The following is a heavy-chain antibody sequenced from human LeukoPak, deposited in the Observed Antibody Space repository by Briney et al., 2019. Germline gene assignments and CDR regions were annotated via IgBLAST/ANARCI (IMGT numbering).Heavy chain of an antibody. V-gene: IGHV1-18*01. CDR2: ISAYNGNT. D-gene: IGHD2-21*02. CDR3: ARGEVVVVTENNWFAP. CDR1: GYTFTSYG. J-gene: IGHJ5*02. Sequence: ASVKVSCKASGYTFTSYGISWVRQAPGQGLEWMGWISAYNGNTNYAQKLQGRVTMTTDTSTSTAYMELRRLRSDDTAVYYCARGEVVVVTENNWFAPWGQGPLVTVSP.